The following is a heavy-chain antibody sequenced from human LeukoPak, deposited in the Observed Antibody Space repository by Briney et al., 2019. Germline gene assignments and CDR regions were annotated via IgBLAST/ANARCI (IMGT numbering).Heavy chain of an antibody. CDR2: ISAYNGNT. D-gene: IGHD2-8*01. CDR3: ARDHYCTNGVCSLLPFDY. J-gene: IGHJ4*02. Sequence: ASVKVSCKASGYTFTSYYMHWVRQAPGQGLEWMGWISAYNGNTNYAQKLQGRVTMTTDTSTSTAYMELRSLRSDGTAVYYCARDHYCTNGVCSLLPFDYWGQGTLVTVSS. CDR1: GYTFTSYY. V-gene: IGHV1-18*04.